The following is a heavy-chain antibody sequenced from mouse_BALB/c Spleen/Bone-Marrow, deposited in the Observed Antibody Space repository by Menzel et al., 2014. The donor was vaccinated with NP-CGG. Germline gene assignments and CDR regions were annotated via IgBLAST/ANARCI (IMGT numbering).Heavy chain of an antibody. V-gene: IGHV10-1*02. CDR2: IRSKSNNYAT. J-gene: IGHJ2*01. CDR1: GFTFKTYA. CDR3: VRGYGNLDY. D-gene: IGHD2-1*01. Sequence: EVKLVESGGGLVQPKGSLKLSCAASGFTFKTYAMNWVRQAPGKGLEWAAHIRSKSNNYATYYADSVKDRFTISRDDSQSMLYLQMNNLKTEDTAIYSCVRGYGNLDYWGQGTTLTVSS.